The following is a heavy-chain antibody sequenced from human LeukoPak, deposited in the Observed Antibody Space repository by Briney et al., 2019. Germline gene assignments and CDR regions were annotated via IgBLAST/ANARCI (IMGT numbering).Heavy chain of an antibody. D-gene: IGHD1-14*01. CDR1: GGSISSSS. J-gene: IGHJ4*02. CDR2: IGPTGSDR. CDR3: ATETNGRHYDY. Sequence: PSETLSLTCTVSGGSISSSSYYWGWIRQPPGKGLEWVASIGPTGSDRYHADSIKGRFTISRDNANNFLYLQMNSLRAQDTAVYYCATETNGRHYDYWGQGTLLTVSS. V-gene: IGHV3-21*06.